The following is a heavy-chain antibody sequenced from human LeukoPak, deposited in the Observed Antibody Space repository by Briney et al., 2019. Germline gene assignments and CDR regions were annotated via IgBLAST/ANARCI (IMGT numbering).Heavy chain of an antibody. J-gene: IGHJ4*02. V-gene: IGHV3-23*01. CDR1: GFTFRSHG. CDR2: IRGDGITT. D-gene: IGHD2-15*01. CDR3: AVVVVAATRYFDY. Sequence: GGTLRLSCVASGFTFRSHGMNWVRQAPGKGLEWVSGIRGDGITTYYADSVKGRFTISRDNSKNTLYLQMNSLRVEDTAVYYCAVVVVAATRYFDYWGQGTLVTVSS.